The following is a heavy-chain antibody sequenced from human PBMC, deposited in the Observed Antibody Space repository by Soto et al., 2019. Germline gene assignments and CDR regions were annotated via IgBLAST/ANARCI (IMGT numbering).Heavy chain of an antibody. CDR2: ISGSGGST. Sequence: GGSLRLSCAASGFTFSSYAMSGVRQAPGKGLEWVSAISGSGGSTYYADSVKGRFTISRDNSKNTLYLQMNSLRAEDTAVYYCCYDFWSGPYGMDVWGQGTTVTVSS. CDR3: CYDFWSGPYGMDV. CDR1: GFTFSSYA. J-gene: IGHJ6*02. V-gene: IGHV3-23*01. D-gene: IGHD3-3*01.